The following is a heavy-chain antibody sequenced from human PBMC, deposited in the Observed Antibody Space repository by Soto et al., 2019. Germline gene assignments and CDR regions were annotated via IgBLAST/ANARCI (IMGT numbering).Heavy chain of an antibody. Sequence: GGSLRLSCAASGITFKNFALTWGRKARWTGLAWVSVLRVSGGCIYYADSLMGRFTITRDNSMNTLYLQMNTLRAEDTAIYYCAKVSSSWYAGFFDLWGQGTLVTVSS. CDR2: LRVSGGCI. J-gene: IGHJ4*02. D-gene: IGHD6-13*01. CDR1: GITFKNFA. V-gene: IGHV3-23*01. CDR3: AKVSSSWYAGFFDL.